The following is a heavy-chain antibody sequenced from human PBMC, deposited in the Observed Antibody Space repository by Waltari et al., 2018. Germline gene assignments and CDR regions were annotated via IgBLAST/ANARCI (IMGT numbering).Heavy chain of an antibody. V-gene: IGHV4-34*01. J-gene: IGHJ6*02. CDR2: INHSRST. CDR1: GGSFSGYY. Sequence: QVQLQQWGAGLLKPSETLSLTCAVYGGSFSGYYWSWIRQPPGKGLEWIGEINHSRSTNYNPSLKSRVTISVDTSKNQFSLKLSSVTAADTAVYYCARGTGIAVAGRRVYYYGMDVWGQGTTVTVSS. D-gene: IGHD6-19*01. CDR3: ARGTGIAVAGRRVYYYGMDV.